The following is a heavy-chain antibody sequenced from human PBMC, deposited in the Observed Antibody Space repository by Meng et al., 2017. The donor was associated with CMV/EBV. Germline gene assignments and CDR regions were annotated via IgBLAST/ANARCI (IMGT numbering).Heavy chain of an antibody. CDR1: GFTVSSND. D-gene: IGHD6-13*01. J-gene: IGHJ4*02. CDR3: ARLIAAAPYYFDY. V-gene: IGHV3-53*01. CDR2: IYSGGST. Sequence: AASGFTVSSNDMSWVRQAPGKGLEWVSVIYSGGSTYYADSVKGRFTISRDNSKNTLYLQMNSLRAEDTAVYYCARLIAAAPYYFDYWGQGTLVTVSS.